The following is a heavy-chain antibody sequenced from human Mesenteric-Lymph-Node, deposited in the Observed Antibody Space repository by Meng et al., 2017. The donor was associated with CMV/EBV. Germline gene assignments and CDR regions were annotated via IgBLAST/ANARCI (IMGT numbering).Heavy chain of an antibody. J-gene: IGHJ4*02. CDR3: AKDSDFWSGYYTAFDY. CDR1: GFTFDDYA. V-gene: IGHV3-9*01. CDR2: ISWNSGSI. D-gene: IGHD3-3*01. Sequence: GGSLRLSCAASGFTFDDYAMHWVRQAPGKGLEWVSGISWNSGSIGYADSVKGRFTISRDNAKNSLYLQMNSLRAEDTALYYCAKDSDFWSGYYTAFDYWGQGTLVTVSS.